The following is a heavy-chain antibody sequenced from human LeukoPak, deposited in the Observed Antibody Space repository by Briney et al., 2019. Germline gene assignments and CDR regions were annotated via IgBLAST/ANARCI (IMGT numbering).Heavy chain of an antibody. CDR3: ARDLGLGGKLSYFDH. Sequence: ASVKVSCKASGYIFASYGITWVRQAPGHGPEWMGWISGFNGKTEYSEKLQERVTMTTDTSASTAYMELRGLQSDDTAVYYCARDLGLGGKLSYFDHWGQGTLVTVSS. CDR2: ISGFNGKT. V-gene: IGHV1-18*01. J-gene: IGHJ4*02. D-gene: IGHD3-10*01. CDR1: GYIFASYG.